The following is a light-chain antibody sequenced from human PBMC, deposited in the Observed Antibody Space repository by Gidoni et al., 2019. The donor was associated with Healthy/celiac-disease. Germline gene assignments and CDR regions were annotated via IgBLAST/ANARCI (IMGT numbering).Light chain of an antibody. CDR2: GAS. CDR1: PSVSSSY. CDR3: QQYGSSPST. J-gene: IGKJ1*01. Sequence: EIVLTQSPGTMSLSPGERATLSCRAKPSVSSSYLAWYQQQPGQAPRLLIYGASSRATGIPDRFSGSGSGTDFTLTISRLEPEDFAVYYCQQYGSSPSTFGQGTKVEIK. V-gene: IGKV3-20*01.